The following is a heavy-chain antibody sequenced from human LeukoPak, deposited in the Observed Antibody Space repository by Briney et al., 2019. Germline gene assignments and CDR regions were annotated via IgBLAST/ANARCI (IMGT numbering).Heavy chain of an antibody. CDR3: ARGGRGYYGSGSNRYYFDY. J-gene: IGHJ4*02. D-gene: IGHD3-10*01. CDR2: IYYSGST. CDR1: DGSIISSSYY. V-gene: IGHV4-39*07. Sequence: PSETLSLTCTVSDGSIISSSYYWGWIRQPPGKGLEWIGSIYYSGSTSYNPSLKSRVTISLATSKNQFSLKLTSVTAADTAVYYCARGGRGYYGSGSNRYYFDYWGQGTLVTVSS.